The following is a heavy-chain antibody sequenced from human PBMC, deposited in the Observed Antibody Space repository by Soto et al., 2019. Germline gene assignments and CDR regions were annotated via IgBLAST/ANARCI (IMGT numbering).Heavy chain of an antibody. D-gene: IGHD1-26*01. CDR3: NSPGCSAEHFDY. J-gene: IGHJ4*02. Sequence: ASVKVSCKASGYTFTSYAISWVRQAPGQGLEWMGWISAYNGNTNYAQKLQGRVTMTTDTSTTTAYMELRSLRSDDTAVYYCNSPGCSAEHFDYWGQGTQVTVSS. CDR2: ISAYNGNT. V-gene: IGHV1-18*01. CDR1: GYTFTSYA.